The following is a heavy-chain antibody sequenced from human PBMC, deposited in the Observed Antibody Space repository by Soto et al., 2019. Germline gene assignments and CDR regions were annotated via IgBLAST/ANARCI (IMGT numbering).Heavy chain of an antibody. J-gene: IGHJ6*03. CDR1: SGSISSSSYY. V-gene: IGHV4-39*01. CDR2: IYYSGST. Sequence: SETLSLTCTVSSGSISSSSYYWGWIRQPPGKGLEWIGSIYYSGSTYYNPSLKSRVTISVDTSKNQFSLKLSSVTAADTAVYYCASRPVSSNFWSGSNYYYYMDVWGKGTTVTVSS. CDR3: ASRPVSSNFWSGSNYYYYMDV. D-gene: IGHD3-3*01.